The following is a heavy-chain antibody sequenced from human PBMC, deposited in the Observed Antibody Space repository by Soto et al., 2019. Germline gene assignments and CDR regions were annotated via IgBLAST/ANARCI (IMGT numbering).Heavy chain of an antibody. V-gene: IGHV3-23*01. Sequence: GGSLRLSCAASGFTFSSYAMSWVRQAPGKGLEWVSVISGSGDSTYYADSVRGRFTISRDNSKSTLYLQMNSLRAEDTAVYYCAKDRDGAAAGPTKFYGMDVWGQGTTVTVSS. CDR2: ISGSGDST. D-gene: IGHD6-13*01. CDR3: AKDRDGAAAGPTKFYGMDV. CDR1: GFTFSSYA. J-gene: IGHJ6*02.